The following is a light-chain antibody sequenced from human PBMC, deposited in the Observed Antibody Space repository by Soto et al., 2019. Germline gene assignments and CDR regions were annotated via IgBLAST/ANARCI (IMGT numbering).Light chain of an antibody. CDR1: QSVSSN. V-gene: IGKV3-15*01. Sequence: EIVMTQSPATLSASPGERATLSCRASQSVSSNLAWYQQKPGQAPRLLIYGASTRATGIPARFSGSGSGTEFTLTISSLQSEDFAVYYCQQYNNWPPGRTFGQGTKVDIK. CDR2: GAS. CDR3: QQYNNWPPGRT. J-gene: IGKJ1*01.